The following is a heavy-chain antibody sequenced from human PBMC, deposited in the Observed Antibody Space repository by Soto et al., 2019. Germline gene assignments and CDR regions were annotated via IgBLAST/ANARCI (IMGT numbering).Heavy chain of an antibody. CDR2: IKQDGSEK. V-gene: IGHV3-7*01. CDR3: ARDDSDSSWSFPLFSYGDPFDY. Sequence: GGSLRLSCAASGFTFSSYWMSWVRQAPGKGLEWVANIKQDGSEKYYVDSVKGRFTISRDNAKNSLYLQMNSLRAEDTAVYYCARDDSDSSWSFPLFSYGDPFDYWGQGTLVTVSS. D-gene: IGHD6-13*01. J-gene: IGHJ4*02. CDR1: GFTFSSYW.